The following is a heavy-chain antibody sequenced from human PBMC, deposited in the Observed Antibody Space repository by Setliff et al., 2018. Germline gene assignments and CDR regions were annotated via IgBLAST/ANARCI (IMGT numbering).Heavy chain of an antibody. Sequence: SETLSLTCAVYGDSFSVYYWSWIRQPPGKGLEWIEEINHGGTTNYSPSLKNRVTISVDTSKNQLSLKLRSVIAADTGVYYCRFWDGNYKNDYWGQGTLVTVSS. CDR2: INHGGTT. CDR1: GDSFSVYY. J-gene: IGHJ4*02. CDR3: RFWDGNYKNDY. D-gene: IGHD3-3*01. V-gene: IGHV4-34*01.